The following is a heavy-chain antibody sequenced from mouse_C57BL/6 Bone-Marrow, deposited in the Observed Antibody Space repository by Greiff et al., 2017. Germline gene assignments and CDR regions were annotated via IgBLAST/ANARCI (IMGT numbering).Heavy chain of an antibody. J-gene: IGHJ1*03. CDR2: SRNKANDYTT. CDR1: GFTFSDFY. Sequence: EVQRVESGGGLVQSGRSLRLSCATSGFTFSDFYMEWVRQAPGKGLEWIAASRNKANDYTTEYSASVKGRFIGSRDTSQSILYLQMNALRAEDTAIYYCARDRGGDYYGSSPSSFDVWGTGTTVTVSS. V-gene: IGHV7-1*01. D-gene: IGHD1-1*01. CDR3: ARDRGGDYYGSSPSSFDV.